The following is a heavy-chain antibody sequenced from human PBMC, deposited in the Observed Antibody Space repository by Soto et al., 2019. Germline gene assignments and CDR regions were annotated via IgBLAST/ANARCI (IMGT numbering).Heavy chain of an antibody. CDR1: GGTFSDYA. Sequence: QVQLVQSGAEVKKPGSSVKVSCTASGGTFSDYAFSWVRQAPGQGLDWMGGIIPMFSSSSFAQQFQGRLTITADDSTRTDYMSLSSLGSADTAMYYCAKDMGFQQHLFVFDLWGPGTLVTVSS. CDR3: AKDMGFQQHLFVFDL. J-gene: IGHJ4*02. D-gene: IGHD3-10*02. CDR2: IIPMFSSS. V-gene: IGHV1-69*01.